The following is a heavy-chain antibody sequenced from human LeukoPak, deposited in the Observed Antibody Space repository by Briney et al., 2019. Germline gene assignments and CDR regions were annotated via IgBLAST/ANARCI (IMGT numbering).Heavy chain of an antibody. CDR2: IKSKNDGGTT. V-gene: IGHV3-15*01. Sequence: PGGSLRLSCAASGFTFSDAWMSWVRQAPGKGLEWVGRIKSKNDGGTTEYAAPVRGRFTISRDDSENTLPLQMNSLKIEDTAVYYCTKVIRGYSGSIDSWGQGTLVSVSS. J-gene: IGHJ4*02. D-gene: IGHD1-26*01. CDR1: GFTFSDAW. CDR3: TKVIRGYSGSIDS.